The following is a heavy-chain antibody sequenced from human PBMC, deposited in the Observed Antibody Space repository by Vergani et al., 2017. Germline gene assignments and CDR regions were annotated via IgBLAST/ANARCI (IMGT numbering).Heavy chain of an antibody. CDR3: ARHLTDYGDYFSYFDY. Sequence: QVQLQESGPGLVKPSETLSLTCTVSGGSISSYYWSWIRQPPGKGLEWIGYIYYSGSTNYNPSLKSRVTISVDTSKNQFSLKLSSVTAADTAVYYCARHLTDYGDYFSYFDYWGQGTLVTVSS. CDR1: GGSISSYY. D-gene: IGHD4-17*01. CDR2: IYYSGST. J-gene: IGHJ4*02. V-gene: IGHV4-59*08.